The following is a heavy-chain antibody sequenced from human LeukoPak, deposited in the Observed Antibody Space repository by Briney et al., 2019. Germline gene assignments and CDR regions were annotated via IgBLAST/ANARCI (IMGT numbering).Heavy chain of an antibody. CDR3: VKDSPPRYSGSPPAY. V-gene: IGHV3-9*01. J-gene: IGHJ4*02. Sequence: PGGSLRLSCAASGFTFDDYAMHWVRQAPGKGLEWVSGISWNSGSIGYADSVKGRFTISRDNAKNSLYLQMNSLGAEDTAVYYCVKDSPPRYSGSPPAYWGQGTLVTVSS. CDR1: GFTFDDYA. CDR2: ISWNSGSI. D-gene: IGHD1-26*01.